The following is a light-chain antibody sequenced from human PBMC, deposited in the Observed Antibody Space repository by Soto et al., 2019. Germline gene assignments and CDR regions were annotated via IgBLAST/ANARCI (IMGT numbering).Light chain of an antibody. CDR2: DVS. V-gene: IGLV2-11*01. J-gene: IGLJ2*01. CDR1: RSDVGGYKY. Sequence: QSALTQPRSVSGSPGQSVAISCTGSRSDVGGYKYVSWYQQFPGKAPKLIIYDVSRRPSGVPDRFSGSKSGNTASLTISGLQAEDEGDYYCQSYDSSLSGVVFGGGTKLTVL. CDR3: QSYDSSLSGVV.